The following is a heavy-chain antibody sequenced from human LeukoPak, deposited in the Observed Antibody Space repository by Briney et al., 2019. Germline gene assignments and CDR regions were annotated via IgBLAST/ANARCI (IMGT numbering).Heavy chain of an antibody. Sequence: PGRSLRLSCAASGFTFSSYAMNWVRQAPGKGLEWVSAISGSGGATYYADSVKGRFTMSRDNSKNTLYLQMNSLRAEDTAVYYCAKGAYYHGSGRYFDYWGQGTLVTVSS. V-gene: IGHV3-23*01. CDR1: GFTFSSYA. CDR3: AKGAYYHGSGRYFDY. CDR2: ISGSGGAT. J-gene: IGHJ4*02. D-gene: IGHD3-10*01.